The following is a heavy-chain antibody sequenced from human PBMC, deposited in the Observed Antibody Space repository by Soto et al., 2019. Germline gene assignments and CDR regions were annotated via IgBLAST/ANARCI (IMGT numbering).Heavy chain of an antibody. Sequence: SETLSLTCTVSGGSISSGSYYWSWIRQHPGKGLEGIGYIYYSGGTNYNPSLKSRVTISVATSKNHFSLKLSSVTAADTAVYYCARDHITPYSSSWSNWFDPWGQGTLVTVSS. J-gene: IGHJ5*02. V-gene: IGHV4-61*01. D-gene: IGHD6-13*01. CDR3: ARDHITPYSSSWSNWFDP. CDR1: GGSISSGSYY. CDR2: IYYSGGT.